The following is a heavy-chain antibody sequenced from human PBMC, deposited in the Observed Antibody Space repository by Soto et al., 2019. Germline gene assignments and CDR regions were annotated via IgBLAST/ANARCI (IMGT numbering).Heavy chain of an antibody. D-gene: IGHD3-10*01. CDR3: ARGAHASGPDRYYYGMDF. CDR1: GFTLSDHY. Sequence: PGGSMRLSCAASGFTLSDHYMDWVRQAPGKGLEWLGRSRDKPNRYTTEYATSVRGRFIISRDDSKTLLYLQVNSLKTEDTAVYDCARGAHASGPDRYYYGMDFWGPGATVTVSS. J-gene: IGHJ6*02. CDR2: SRDKPNRYTT. V-gene: IGHV3-72*01.